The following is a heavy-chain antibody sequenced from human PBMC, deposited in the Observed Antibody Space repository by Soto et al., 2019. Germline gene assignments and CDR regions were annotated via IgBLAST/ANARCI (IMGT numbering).Heavy chain of an antibody. V-gene: IGHV3-23*01. CDR2: ISGSGGST. Sequence: GGSLRLSCAASGFTFSSYWMSWVRQAPGKGLEWVSAISGSGGSTYYADSVKGRFTISRDNSKNTLYLQMNSLRAEDTAVYYCAKNSYFDWFYSSYWGQGTLVTVSS. J-gene: IGHJ4*02. D-gene: IGHD3-9*01. CDR1: GFTFSSYW. CDR3: AKNSYFDWFYSSY.